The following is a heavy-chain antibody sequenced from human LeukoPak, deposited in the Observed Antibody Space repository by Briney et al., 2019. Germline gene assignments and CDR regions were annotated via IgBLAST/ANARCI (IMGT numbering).Heavy chain of an antibody. CDR2: IYSGGST. CDR3: AKESSGRYYFDY. CDR1: GFTVSSNY. D-gene: IGHD6-19*01. V-gene: IGHV3-53*01. J-gene: IGHJ4*02. Sequence: GGSLRLSCAASGFTVSSNYMSWVRQAPGKGLEWVSVIYSGGSTYYADSVKGRFTISRDNSKNTLYLQMNSLRAEDTAVYYCAKESSGRYYFDYWGQGTLVTVSS.